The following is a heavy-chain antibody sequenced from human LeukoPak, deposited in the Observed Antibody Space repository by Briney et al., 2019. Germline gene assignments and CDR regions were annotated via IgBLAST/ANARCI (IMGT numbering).Heavy chain of an antibody. CDR2: IYTSGST. CDR3: ARETSQKGAHYMDV. J-gene: IGHJ6*03. CDR1: GGSISSSSYY. D-gene: IGHD3-16*01. V-gene: IGHV4-39*07. Sequence: SETLSLTCTVSGGSISSSSYYWGWIRQPPGKGLEWIGSIYTSGSTNYNPSLKSRLTISVDTSKNQFSLKLSSVTAADTAVYYCARETSQKGAHYMDVWGKRTTVTISS.